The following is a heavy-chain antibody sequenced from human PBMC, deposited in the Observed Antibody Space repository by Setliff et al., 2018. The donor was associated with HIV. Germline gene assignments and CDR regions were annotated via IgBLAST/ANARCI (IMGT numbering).Heavy chain of an antibody. CDR1: GGSISSHY. J-gene: IGHJ2*01. V-gene: IGHV4-4*07. CDR3: ARRLAIGHWYFDI. Sequence: SETLSLTCTVSGGSISSHYWSWIRQPAGKGLEWIGRIYTSGNTNYNPSLKSRVTMSVDTSKNQFSLKLGSVTAADTAVYYCARRLAIGHWYFDIWGRGTLVTVSS. CDR2: IYTSGNT.